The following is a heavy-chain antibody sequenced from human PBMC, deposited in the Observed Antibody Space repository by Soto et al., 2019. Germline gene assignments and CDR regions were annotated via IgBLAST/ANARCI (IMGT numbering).Heavy chain of an antibody. V-gene: IGHV1-18*01. CDR1: GYTFTSYG. Sequence: GASVKVSCKASGYTFTSYGISWVRQAPGKGLEWMGWISPYNGNTNYAQKLQGRVTMTTDTSTSTAYMELRSLRSDDTAVYYCARDRGYYYGSGSYYQAFDIWGQGTMVTVSS. D-gene: IGHD3-10*01. J-gene: IGHJ3*02. CDR3: ARDRGYYYGSGSYYQAFDI. CDR2: ISPYNGNT.